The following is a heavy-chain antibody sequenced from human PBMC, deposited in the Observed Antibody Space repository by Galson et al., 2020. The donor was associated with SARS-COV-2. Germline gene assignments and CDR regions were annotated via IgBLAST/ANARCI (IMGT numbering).Heavy chain of an antibody. Sequence: SETLSLTCTVSGGSISSDGNYWSWIRQHPGKGLEWIGYIYYSGSTYYNPSLKSRVNISVDTSKKQFSLKLSSVTAADTAVYYCAREVMEDYYDSSGYYDYWGQGTRVTVSS. J-gene: IGHJ4*02. CDR1: GGSISSDGNY. CDR2: IYYSGST. CDR3: AREVMEDYYDSSGYYDY. V-gene: IGHV4-31*03. D-gene: IGHD3-22*01.